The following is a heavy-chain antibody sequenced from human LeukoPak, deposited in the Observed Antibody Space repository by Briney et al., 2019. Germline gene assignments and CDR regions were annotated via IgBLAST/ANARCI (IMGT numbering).Heavy chain of an antibody. Sequence: GGSLRLSCAASGFTFSSYGMHWVRQAPGKGLEWVAVISYDGSNKYYADSVKGRFTISRDNSKNTLYLQMNSLRAEDTAVYYCAKASGSGSYLADYYFDYWGQGTLVTVSS. CDR1: GFTFSSYG. D-gene: IGHD1-26*01. V-gene: IGHV3-30*18. CDR2: ISYDGSNK. J-gene: IGHJ4*02. CDR3: AKASGSGSYLADYYFDY.